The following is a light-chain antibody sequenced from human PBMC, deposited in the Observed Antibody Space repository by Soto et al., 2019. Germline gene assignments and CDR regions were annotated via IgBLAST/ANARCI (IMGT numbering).Light chain of an antibody. CDR3: QHRSNWPPMYT. CDR2: ETS. J-gene: IGKJ2*01. Sequence: EIVLTQSPATLSLSPGERATLSCRASQSVGGFLAWYQQKSGHAPRLLIYETSKRVTVIPARFSGSGSGTDVTLTISSLEPEDFAVYHCQHRSNWPPMYTFGQGTNLQIK. CDR1: QSVGGF. V-gene: IGKV3-11*01.